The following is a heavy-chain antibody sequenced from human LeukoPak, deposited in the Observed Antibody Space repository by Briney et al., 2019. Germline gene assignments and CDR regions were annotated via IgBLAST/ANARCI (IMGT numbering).Heavy chain of an antibody. D-gene: IGHD5-24*01. CDR3: AISRDGYNVFDY. CDR1: GGAFSSYA. CDR2: IIPIFGTA. Sequence: SVKVSCKASGGAFSSYAISWVRQAPGQGLEWMGRIIPIFGTANYAQKFQGRITIITDESTITAYMELSSLRSEDTAVYYCAISRDGYNVFDYWGEGTLVTVSS. J-gene: IGHJ4*02. V-gene: IGHV1-69*05.